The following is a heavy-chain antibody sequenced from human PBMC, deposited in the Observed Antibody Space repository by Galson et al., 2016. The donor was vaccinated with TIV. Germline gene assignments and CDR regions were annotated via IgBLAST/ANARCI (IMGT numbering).Heavy chain of an antibody. V-gene: IGHV3-53*05. Sequence: SLRLSCAASGLLVSDSYMSWVRQPPGEGLEWVSIIYPSCASYYPESTESVKGRFTISRDNSKNTVFLQINSLRVEDTAVYYCATSTMPNLSDYWGQGTLVTVST. D-gene: IGHD4/OR15-4a*01. CDR3: ATSTMPNLSDY. CDR2: IYPSCAS. J-gene: IGHJ4*02. CDR1: GLLVSDSY.